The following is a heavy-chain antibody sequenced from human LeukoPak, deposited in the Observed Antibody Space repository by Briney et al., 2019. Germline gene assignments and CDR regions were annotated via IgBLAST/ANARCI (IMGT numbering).Heavy chain of an antibody. Sequence: ASVKVSCKASGYTFNECYMHWVRQAPGPGLEWMGWINPNSGGTDYAQKFQGRVTMIRDTSISTAYMELSRLTSDDTAVYYCARGRYCSETSCSDFDSWGQGTVVSVSS. D-gene: IGHD2-2*01. CDR1: GYTFNECY. CDR3: ARGRYCSETSCSDFDS. J-gene: IGHJ4*02. CDR2: INPNSGGT. V-gene: IGHV1-2*02.